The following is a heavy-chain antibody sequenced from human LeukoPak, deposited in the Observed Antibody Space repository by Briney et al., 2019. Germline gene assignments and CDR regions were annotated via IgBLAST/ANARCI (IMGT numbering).Heavy chain of an antibody. Sequence: GGSLRLSCAASGFTFSSYWMHWVRQAPGKGLVWVSRINSDGSSTSYADSVKGRFTISRDSAKNTLYLQMNSLRAEDTAVYYCARGVSSWYFDYWGQGTLVTVSS. CDR1: GFTFSSYW. CDR3: ARGVSSWYFDY. D-gene: IGHD6-13*01. V-gene: IGHV3-74*01. CDR2: INSDGSST. J-gene: IGHJ4*02.